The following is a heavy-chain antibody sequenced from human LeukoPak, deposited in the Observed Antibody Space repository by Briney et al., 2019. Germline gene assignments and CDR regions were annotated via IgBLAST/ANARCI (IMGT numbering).Heavy chain of an antibody. CDR1: GFTLSIHE. CDR3: ARFTGSGWYS. Sequence: PGGSLRLLCAASGFTLSIHEMDCVRHAAGDWLGWVSYISSSGSTIYYAHSVKGRFNISRDNAKNSLYLQMNSLRAEDTAVYYCARFTGSGWYSWGQGTLVTVSS. CDR2: ISSSGSTI. J-gene: IGHJ4*02. V-gene: IGHV3-48*03. D-gene: IGHD6-19*01.